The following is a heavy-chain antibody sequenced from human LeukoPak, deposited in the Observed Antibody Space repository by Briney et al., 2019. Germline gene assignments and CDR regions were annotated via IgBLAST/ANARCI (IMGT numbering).Heavy chain of an antibody. Sequence: SETLSLTCTVSGSSISSYYWSWIRQPPGKGLEWIGYIYYSGSTNYNPSLKSRVTISVDTSKNQFSLKLSSVTAADTAVYYCARAGYGDYLDYWGQGTLVTVSS. V-gene: IGHV4-59*01. CDR1: GSSISSYY. J-gene: IGHJ4*02. CDR2: IYYSGST. D-gene: IGHD4-17*01. CDR3: ARAGYGDYLDY.